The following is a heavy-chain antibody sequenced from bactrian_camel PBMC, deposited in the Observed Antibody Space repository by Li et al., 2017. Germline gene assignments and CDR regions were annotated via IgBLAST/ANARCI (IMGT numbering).Heavy chain of an antibody. J-gene: IGHJ4*01. CDR2: ISSDGIT. CDR1: RYILSRCE. V-gene: IGHV3S53*01. D-gene: IGHD3*01. Sequence: HVQLVESGGGSVQAGGSLKLSCTASRYILSRCEMVFYRQVSGERDLVASISSDGITNYGGSGKGRFTISQDNTENTLYLQMNSLKVDDTATYYCAPGERTMQFGFLSCRWPHWARGPRSPSPQ.